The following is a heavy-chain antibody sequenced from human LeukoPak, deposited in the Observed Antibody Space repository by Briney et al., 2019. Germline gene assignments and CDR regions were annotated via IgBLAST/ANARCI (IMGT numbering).Heavy chain of an antibody. CDR3: ARGPGKYQLLDFDY. CDR2: ISSVGSNK. Sequence: GGSVRVSCAASGFTFGSYAMHWVGQAPGKGREWVAVISSVGSNKYYADSVKGRFTISRDSSKNTLFLQMNSLRAEDTAVYYCARGPGKYQLLDFDYWGQGTLVIVSS. CDR1: GFTFGSYA. J-gene: IGHJ4*02. D-gene: IGHD2-2*01. V-gene: IGHV3-30*04.